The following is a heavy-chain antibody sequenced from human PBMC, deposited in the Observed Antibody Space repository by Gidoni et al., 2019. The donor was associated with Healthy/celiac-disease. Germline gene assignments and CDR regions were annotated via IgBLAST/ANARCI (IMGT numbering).Heavy chain of an antibody. J-gene: IGHJ4*02. CDR3: ARGASGYDPLYFFDY. D-gene: IGHD5-12*01. CDR2: INSDGSST. V-gene: IGHV3-74*01. CDR1: GFTFSPYW. Sequence: EVQLVESGGGLVQPGGSLRLSCSASGFTFSPYWMHWVRQAPGKGLVWVSRINSDGSSTNYADSMKGRFTIFRDNAKNTLYLQMNSLRAEDTAVYYCARGASGYDPLYFFDYWGRGTLVTVSS.